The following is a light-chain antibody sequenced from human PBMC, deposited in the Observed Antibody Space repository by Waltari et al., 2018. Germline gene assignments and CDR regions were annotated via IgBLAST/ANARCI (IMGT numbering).Light chain of an antibody. CDR1: KDIFNN. CDR3: QQYDVLLPGFT. Sequence: QGSKDIFNNLNLYRHKPGKAPELLIYDASNLESGVPSRFSGSGSGADFTFTINSLQPGDFATYYCQQYDVLLPGFTFGPGTTVDLK. V-gene: IGKV1-33*01. CDR2: DAS. J-gene: IGKJ3*01.